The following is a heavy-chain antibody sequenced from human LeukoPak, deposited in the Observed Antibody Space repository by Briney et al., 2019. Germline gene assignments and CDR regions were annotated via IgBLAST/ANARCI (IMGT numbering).Heavy chain of an antibody. V-gene: IGHV3-23*01. CDR1: GFTVSSNY. CDR2: IRTDGGTK. J-gene: IGHJ1*01. D-gene: IGHD4-17*01. CDR3: AKGERDYAPLEYFQH. Sequence: QSGGSLRLSCAASGFTVSSNYMSWVRQAPGKGLAWVSRIRTDGGTKYYADSVKGRFTISRDNSKNTLYLQMNSLRAEDTAVYYCAKGERDYAPLEYFQHWGQGTLVTVSS.